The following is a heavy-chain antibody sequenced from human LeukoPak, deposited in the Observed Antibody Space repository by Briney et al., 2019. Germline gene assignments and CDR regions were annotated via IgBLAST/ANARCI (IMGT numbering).Heavy chain of an antibody. CDR1: GYTFTAYY. V-gene: IGHV1-2*02. CDR3: ARGDYLSDFDY. D-gene: IGHD4-17*01. CDR2: INPNSGGT. J-gene: IGHJ4*02. Sequence: ASVRVSCKASGYTFTAYYMHWVRRAPGQGLGWMGWINPNSGGTNYAQKFQGRVTMTRDTTISTAYMELSRLRSDDTAVYYCARGDYLSDFDYWGQGTLVTVSS.